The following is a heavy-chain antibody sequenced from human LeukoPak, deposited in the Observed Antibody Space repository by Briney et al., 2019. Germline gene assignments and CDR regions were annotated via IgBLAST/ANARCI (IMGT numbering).Heavy chain of an antibody. Sequence: SETLSLTCTVSGGSISSSSYYWGWIRQPPGKGLEWIGSIYYSGSTYYNPSLKSRVTISVDTSKNQFSLKPSSVTAADTAVYYCARVKEQLEYAFDIWGQGTMVTVSS. V-gene: IGHV4-39*07. D-gene: IGHD6-6*01. CDR1: GGSISSSSYY. J-gene: IGHJ3*02. CDR3: ARVKEQLEYAFDI. CDR2: IYYSGST.